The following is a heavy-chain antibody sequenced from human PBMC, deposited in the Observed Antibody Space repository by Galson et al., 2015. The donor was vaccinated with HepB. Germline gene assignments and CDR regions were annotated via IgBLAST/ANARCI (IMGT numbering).Heavy chain of an antibody. CDR2: IHGNGGRT. CDR1: GFTFSSYD. J-gene: IGHJ4*02. CDR3: AKHLSGSYCNDY. Sequence: SLRLSCAASGFTFSSYDMSWVRQAPGKGLEWVSAIHGNGGRTYYADSVKGRFTISRDNSKNTLYLQMNSLRAEDTAVYYCAKHLSGSYCNDYWGQGTLVTVSS. D-gene: IGHD1-26*01. V-gene: IGHV3-23*01.